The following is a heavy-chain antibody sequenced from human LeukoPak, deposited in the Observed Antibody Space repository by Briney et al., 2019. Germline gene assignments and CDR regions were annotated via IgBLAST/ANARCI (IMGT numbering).Heavy chain of an antibody. D-gene: IGHD3-22*01. CDR3: ARAILYDSSGYYYFYYYYGMDV. V-gene: IGHV4-34*01. Sequence: PSETLSLTCAVYGGSLSGYYWSWIRQPPGKGLEWIGEINHSGSTNYNPSLKSRVTISVDTSKNQFSLKLSSVTAADTAVYYCARAILYDSSGYYYFYYYYGMDVWGQGTTVTVSS. CDR1: GGSLSGYY. J-gene: IGHJ6*02. CDR2: INHSGST.